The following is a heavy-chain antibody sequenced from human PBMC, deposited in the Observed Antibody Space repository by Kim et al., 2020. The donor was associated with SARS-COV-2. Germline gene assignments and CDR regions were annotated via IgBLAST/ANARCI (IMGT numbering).Heavy chain of an antibody. V-gene: IGHV3-30*04. D-gene: IGHD3-22*01. CDR2: ISSDGNNK. CDR3: AGVYSHVNSGYVGPAYFQH. Sequence: GGSLRLSCAASGFTFSSYAMHWVRQAPGKGLEWVAAISSDGNNKYYADSVKGRFTVSRDNSKNTLYLQMNSLRAEDTAVYYCAGVYSHVNSGYVGPAYFQHWGQGTLLTVSS. J-gene: IGHJ1*01. CDR1: GFTFSSYA.